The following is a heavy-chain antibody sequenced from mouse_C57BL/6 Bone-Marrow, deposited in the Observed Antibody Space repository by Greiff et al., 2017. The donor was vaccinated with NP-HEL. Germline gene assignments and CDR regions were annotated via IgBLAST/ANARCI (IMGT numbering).Heavy chain of an antibody. CDR2: IYPRSGNT. J-gene: IGHJ2*01. V-gene: IGHV1-81*01. D-gene: IGHD1-1*01. CDR3: AREGLYGSSPYYFDY. CDR1: GYTFTSYG. Sequence: QVHVKQSGAELARPGASVKLSCKASGYTFTSYGISWVKQRTGQGLEWIGEIYPRSGNTYYNEKFKGKATLTADKSSSTAYMELRSLTSEDSAVYFCAREGLYGSSPYYFDYWGQGTTLTVSS.